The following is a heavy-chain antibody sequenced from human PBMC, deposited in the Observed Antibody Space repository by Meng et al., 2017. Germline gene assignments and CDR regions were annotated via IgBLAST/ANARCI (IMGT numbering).Heavy chain of an antibody. CDR1: GFTVRSNY. Sequence: EVQLVESGGGLVQPGGSLRLSCAASGFTVRSNYMSWVRQAPGKGLEWVSVIYSGGSTYYADSVKGRFTISRDNSKNTLYLQMNSLRAEDTAVYYCARGGYSSGWPYFDYWGQGTLVTVSS. V-gene: IGHV3-66*02. CDR2: IYSGGST. J-gene: IGHJ4*02. CDR3: ARGGYSSGWPYFDY. D-gene: IGHD6-19*01.